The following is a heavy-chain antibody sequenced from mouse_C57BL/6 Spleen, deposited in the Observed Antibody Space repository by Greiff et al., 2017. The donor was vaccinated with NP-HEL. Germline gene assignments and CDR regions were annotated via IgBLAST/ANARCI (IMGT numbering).Heavy chain of an antibody. Sequence: VQGVESGPELVKPGASVKISCKASGYAFSSSWMNWVKQRPGKGLEWIGRIYPGDGDTNYNGKFKGKATLTADKSSSTAYMQLSSLTSEDSEVYSCERYYGSSDVGYFDVWGKGTTVTVSS. CDR2: IYPGDGDT. CDR3: ERYYGSSDVGYFDV. V-gene: IGHV1-82*01. J-gene: IGHJ1*03. CDR1: GYAFSSSW. D-gene: IGHD1-1*01.